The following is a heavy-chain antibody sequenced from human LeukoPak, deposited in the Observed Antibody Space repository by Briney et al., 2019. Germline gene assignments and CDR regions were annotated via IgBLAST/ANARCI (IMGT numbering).Heavy chain of an antibody. CDR1: GFTFSSYW. CDR2: INTDGSST. V-gene: IGHV3-74*01. J-gene: IGHJ4*02. CDR3: AKDEEQLVNFDY. Sequence: GGSLRLSCAASGFTFSSYWMHWVRQAPGKGLVWVSRINTDGSSTSYADSVKGRFTISRDNAKNTLYLQMNSLRAEDTAVYYCAKDEEQLVNFDYWGQGTLVTVSS. D-gene: IGHD6-6*01.